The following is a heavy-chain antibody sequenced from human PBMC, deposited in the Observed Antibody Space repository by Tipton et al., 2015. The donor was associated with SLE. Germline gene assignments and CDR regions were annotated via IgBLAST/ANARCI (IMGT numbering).Heavy chain of an antibody. V-gene: IGHV4-39*07. D-gene: IGHD2-21*01. J-gene: IGHJ5*02. CDR3: AREASYCGGDCYPSWFDP. Sequence: TLSLTCTVSGGSISTSPYFWGWIRQPPGKGLEWIGSIFYGGTTYYNPSLKSRVTISVDTSKNQFSLKLSSVTAADTAVYYCAREASYCGGDCYPSWFDPWGQGTLVTVSS. CDR1: GGSISTSPYF. CDR2: IFYGGTT.